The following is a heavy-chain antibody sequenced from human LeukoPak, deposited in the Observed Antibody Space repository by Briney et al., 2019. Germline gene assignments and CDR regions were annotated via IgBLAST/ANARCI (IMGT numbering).Heavy chain of an antibody. J-gene: IGHJ6*02. D-gene: IGHD3-22*01. CDR3: ARTNDYYDSSGTHNYYYYYGMDV. CDR2: INTNTGNP. Sequence: ASVKVSCKASGYTFTSYAMNWVRQAPGQGLEWMGWINTNTGNPTYAQGFTGRFVFSLDTSVSTAYLQISSLKAEDTAVYYCARTNDYYDSSGTHNYYYYYGMDVWGQGTTVTVSS. V-gene: IGHV7-4-1*02. CDR1: GYTFTSYA.